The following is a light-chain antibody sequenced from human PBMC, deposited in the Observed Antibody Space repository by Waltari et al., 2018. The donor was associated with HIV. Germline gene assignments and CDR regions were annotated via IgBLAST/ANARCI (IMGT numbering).Light chain of an antibody. V-gene: IGLV2-11*01. Sequence: QSALTQPRSVSGSPGQSVTISCTGTSSDVGGNNSVSWYQQHPGKAPKLMICDVSKRPSGVPDRFSGSKSGNTASLTISGLQAEDEADYYCCSYAGSYGYVFGTGTKVTVL. J-gene: IGLJ1*01. CDR1: SSDVGGNNS. CDR3: CSYAGSYGYV. CDR2: DVS.